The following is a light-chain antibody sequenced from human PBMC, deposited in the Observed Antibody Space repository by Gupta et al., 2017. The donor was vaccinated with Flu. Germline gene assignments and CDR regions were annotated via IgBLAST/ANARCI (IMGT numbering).Light chain of an antibody. Sequence: DIQMTQSPPSLSASVGDSVSITCRASQSISSYVNWYQQRPGKAPRLLIYTATTLQSGVPSRFSGTGSGTDFTLTISSLQPEDFAFYYCQQSYLTAGLTFGGGTKVE. CDR1: QSISSY. CDR2: TAT. V-gene: IGKV1-39*01. J-gene: IGKJ4*01. CDR3: QQSYLTAGLT.